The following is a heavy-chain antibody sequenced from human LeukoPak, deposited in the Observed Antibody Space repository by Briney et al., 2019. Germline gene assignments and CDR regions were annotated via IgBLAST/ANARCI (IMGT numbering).Heavy chain of an antibody. D-gene: IGHD2-2*01. V-gene: IGHV3-48*04. CDR1: GFPFSRYS. CDR3: ARDQSPATVWFDP. J-gene: IGHJ5*02. Sequence: GGSLRLSCAASGFPFSRYSMNWVRQAPGKGLEWVSYISSSSRTIYYADSVKGRFTISRDNAKNSLYLQMNSLRAEDTAVYYCARDQSPATVWFDPWGQGTLVTVSS. CDR2: ISSSSRTI.